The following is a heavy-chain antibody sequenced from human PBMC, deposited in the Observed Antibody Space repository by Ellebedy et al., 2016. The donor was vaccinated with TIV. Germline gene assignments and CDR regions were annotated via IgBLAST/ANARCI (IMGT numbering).Heavy chain of an antibody. V-gene: IGHV3-21*01. CDR3: ARDSGCSGGKCYYGMDV. CDR1: GFTFSSYS. Sequence: PGGSLRLSCAASGFTFSSYSMNWVRQAPGKGLEWVSSITSTSYIYYADSVKGRFTISRDNGKNSLYLQMNSLRAEDTAVYYCARDSGCSGGKCYYGMDVWGQGTTVTVSS. D-gene: IGHD2-15*01. CDR2: ITSTSYI. J-gene: IGHJ6*02.